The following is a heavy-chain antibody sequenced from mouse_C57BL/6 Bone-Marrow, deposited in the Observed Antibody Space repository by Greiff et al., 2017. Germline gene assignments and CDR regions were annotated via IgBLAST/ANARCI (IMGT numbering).Heavy chain of an antibody. CDR1: GYAFSSSW. J-gene: IGHJ1*03. Sequence: VQGVESGPELVKPGASVKISCKASGYAFSSSWMNWVKQRPGKGLEWIGRIYPGDGDTNYNGKFKGKAALTADKSSSTAYMQLSSLTSEDSAVYFCARSRGDGYDDWYFDVWGTGTTVTVSS. V-gene: IGHV1-82*01. D-gene: IGHD2-2*01. CDR3: ARSRGDGYDDWYFDV. CDR2: IYPGDGDT.